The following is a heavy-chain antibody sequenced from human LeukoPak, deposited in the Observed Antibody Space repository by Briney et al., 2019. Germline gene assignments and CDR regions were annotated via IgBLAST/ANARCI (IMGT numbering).Heavy chain of an antibody. CDR2: IYYSGIT. V-gene: IGHV4-39*07. CDR3: ARDILATSIAAPYY. Sequence: SETLSLTCTVSGGSISSSSYYWGWIRQPPGKGLEWIGSIYYSGITYYNPSLKSRVTISVDTSKNQFSLRLSSVNAADTAVYYCARDILATSIAAPYYWGQGTLVTVSS. D-gene: IGHD6-13*01. J-gene: IGHJ4*02. CDR1: GGSISSSSYY.